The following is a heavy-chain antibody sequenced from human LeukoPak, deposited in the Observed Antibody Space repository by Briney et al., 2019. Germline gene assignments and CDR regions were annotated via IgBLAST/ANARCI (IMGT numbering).Heavy chain of an antibody. CDR1: GGSISSNSYY. Sequence: PSETLSLTCTVSGGSISSNSYYWGWIRQPPGKGLEGIGTIYYSGTTYYNPSLKSRVSISVDTSKNQFSLKLTSVTAADTAVYYCARHSGSFYGQYDYWGQGTLVTVSS. CDR2: IYYSGTT. D-gene: IGHD1-26*01. J-gene: IGHJ4*02. CDR3: ARHSGSFYGQYDY. V-gene: IGHV4-39*01.